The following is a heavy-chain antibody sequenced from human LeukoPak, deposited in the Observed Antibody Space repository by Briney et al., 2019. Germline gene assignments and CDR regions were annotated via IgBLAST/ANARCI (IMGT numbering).Heavy chain of an antibody. CDR1: GFTFSSYS. CDR2: ISSSSSYI. CDR3: ARGPYCSSTSCYKKSYYFDY. J-gene: IGHJ4*02. Sequence: GGSLRLSCAASGFTFSSYSMNWVRQAPGKGLEWVSSISSSSSYIYYADSVKGRFTISRDNAKNSLYLQMNSLRAEDTAVYYCARGPYCSSTSCYKKSYYFDYWGQGTLVTVSS. D-gene: IGHD2-2*02. V-gene: IGHV3-21*01.